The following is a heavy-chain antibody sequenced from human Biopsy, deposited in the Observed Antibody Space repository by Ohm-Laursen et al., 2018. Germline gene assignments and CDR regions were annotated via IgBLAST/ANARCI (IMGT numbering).Heavy chain of an antibody. V-gene: IGHV3-53*01. CDR2: IYTGGST. J-gene: IGHJ4*02. CDR1: GFTVSSTY. CDR3: AREGRDY. Sequence: SLRLSCAVSGFTVSSTYMSWVRQAPGKGLEWVSVIYTGGSTFYADSVKGRFTISRDKSKNTLYLQMNNLTAEDTAVYYCAREGRDYWGQGTLVTVSS.